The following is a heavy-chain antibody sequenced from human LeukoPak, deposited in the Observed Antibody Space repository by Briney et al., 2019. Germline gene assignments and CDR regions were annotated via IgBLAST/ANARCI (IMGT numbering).Heavy chain of an antibody. CDR2: IYYSGST. CDR3: ARVGSSYGVYYYYMDV. D-gene: IGHD5-18*01. CDR1: GGSMSSYY. J-gene: IGHJ6*03. Sequence: SETLSLTCTVSGGSMSSYYWSWIRQPPGKGLEWIGYIYYSGSTNYNPSLKSRVTISVDTSKNQFSLKLSSVTAADTAVYYCARVGSSYGVYYYYMDVWGKGTTVTISS. V-gene: IGHV4-59*12.